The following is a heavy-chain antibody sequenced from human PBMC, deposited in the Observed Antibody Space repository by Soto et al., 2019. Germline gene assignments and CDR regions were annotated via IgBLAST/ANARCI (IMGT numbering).Heavy chain of an antibody. D-gene: IGHD3-3*01. Sequence: QVQLVQSGAEVKKPGASVNVSCKASGYTFTSYYIHWVRQAPGQGLEWMGKINPNDGYTNYAQKFQGSLTMTRDTSTSTVYMELSSLRSEDTAAYYCARDHRTLRVYGMDVWGQGTTVTVSS. CDR2: INPNDGYT. J-gene: IGHJ6*02. CDR1: GYTFTSYY. V-gene: IGHV1-46*01. CDR3: ARDHRTLRVYGMDV.